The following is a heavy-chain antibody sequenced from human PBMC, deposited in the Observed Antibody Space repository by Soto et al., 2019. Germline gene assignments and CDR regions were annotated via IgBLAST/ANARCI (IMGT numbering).Heavy chain of an antibody. CDR1: GGAFTNYS. Sequence: ASVKVSCEVSGGAFTNYSLNWVRHAPGQGLEWLGGIIPLHNTSNYSLKLLGRGSVTADISSNTVYMHLSGLTSDDTATYYCAIWSNWNPLYYRGMDVWGQGTTVTVSS. CDR2: IIPLHNTS. CDR3: AIWSNWNPLYYRGMDV. D-gene: IGHD1-20*01. V-gene: IGHV1-69*08. J-gene: IGHJ6*02.